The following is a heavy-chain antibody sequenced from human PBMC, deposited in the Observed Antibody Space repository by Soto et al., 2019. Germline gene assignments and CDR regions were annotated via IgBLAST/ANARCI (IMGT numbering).Heavy chain of an antibody. CDR3: AVTTSTIAVAGRWDY. D-gene: IGHD6-19*01. V-gene: IGHV3-23*01. CDR2: ISDSGGST. CDR1: GFTFSSYA. J-gene: IGHJ4*02. Sequence: GGSLRLSCAASGFTFSSYAMSWVRQARGMGLEWVSAISDSGGSTYYADSVKGRFTISRDNSKNTLYLQMNSLRAEDTAVYYCAVTTSTIAVAGRWDYWGQGTLVTVSS.